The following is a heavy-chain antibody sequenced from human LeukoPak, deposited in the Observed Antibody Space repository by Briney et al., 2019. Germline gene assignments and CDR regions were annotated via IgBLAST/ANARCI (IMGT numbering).Heavy chain of an antibody. V-gene: IGHV4-4*07. CDR3: AIMAGVAAAGERWYFDL. J-gene: IGHJ2*01. D-gene: IGHD6-13*01. CDR1: GGSISSYY. Sequence: SETLSLTCTVSGGSISSYYWSWIRQPAGKGLEWIGRIYTSGSTNYNPSLKSRVTMSVDTSKNQFSLKLSSVTAADTAVYYCAIMAGVAAAGERWYFDLWGRGTLVTVSS. CDR2: IYTSGST.